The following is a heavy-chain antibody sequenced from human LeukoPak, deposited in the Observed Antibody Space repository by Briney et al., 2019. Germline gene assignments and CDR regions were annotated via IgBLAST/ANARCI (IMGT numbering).Heavy chain of an antibody. CDR2: ISGSGGST. V-gene: IGHV3-23*01. CDR3: AKNPLLTGSSSTPYYYYMDV. J-gene: IGHJ6*03. Sequence: GGSLRLSCAASGFTFSSYAMSWVRQAPGKGLEWVSAISGSGGSTYYADSVKGRFTISRDNSKNTLYLQMNSLRAEDTAVYYCAKNPLLTGSSSTPYYYYMDVWGKGTTVTVSS. CDR1: GFTFSSYA. D-gene: IGHD6-6*01.